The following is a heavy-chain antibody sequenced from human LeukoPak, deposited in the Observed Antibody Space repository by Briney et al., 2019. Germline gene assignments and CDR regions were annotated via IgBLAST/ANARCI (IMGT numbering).Heavy chain of an antibody. V-gene: IGHV1-2*06. J-gene: IGHJ4*02. D-gene: IGHD4-17*01. CDR2: INPNSGGT. CDR3: ARNIPRDYGDYVGY. Sequence: ASVKVSRKGSGYTFTVYFLHWVRQAPGQGLEWMGRINPNSGGTDYAQKFQGRVTMTRDTSISTAYMELRRLRSDDTAVYFCARNIPRDYGDYVGYWGQGTLVTVSS. CDR1: GYTFTVYF.